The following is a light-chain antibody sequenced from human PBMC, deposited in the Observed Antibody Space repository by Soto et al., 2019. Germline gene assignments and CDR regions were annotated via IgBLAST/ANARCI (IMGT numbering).Light chain of an antibody. CDR2: EVS. CDR1: SSDVGGYNY. Sequence: QSVLTQPPSASGSPGQSVTISCTGTSSDVGGYNYVSWYQQHPGKAPKVIIHEVSKRPSGVPDRFSGSKSGSTASLTVSGLQAEDEADYYCSSYAVTNIFVFGTGTKVT. J-gene: IGLJ1*01. CDR3: SSYAVTNIFV. V-gene: IGLV2-8*01.